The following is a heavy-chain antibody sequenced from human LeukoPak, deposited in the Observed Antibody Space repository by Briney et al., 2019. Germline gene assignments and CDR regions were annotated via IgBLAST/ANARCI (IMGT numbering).Heavy chain of an antibody. Sequence: ASVKASCKASGYTFTSYGISWVRQAPGQGLEWMGWISAYNGNTNYAQKLQGRVTMTTDTSTSTAYMELRSLRSDDTAVYYCARTPFGGPGTMVRGYYYYYMDVWGKGTTVTVSS. J-gene: IGHJ6*03. CDR3: ARTPFGGPGTMVRGYYYYYMDV. D-gene: IGHD3-10*01. V-gene: IGHV1-18*01. CDR2: ISAYNGNT. CDR1: GYTFTSYG.